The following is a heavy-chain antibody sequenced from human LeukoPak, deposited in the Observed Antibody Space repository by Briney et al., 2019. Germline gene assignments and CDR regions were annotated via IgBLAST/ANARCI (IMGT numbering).Heavy chain of an antibody. Sequence: GGSRRLSCAASGFTFSSHWMHWVRQAPGKGLVWVSHINTDGSRITYADSVKGRFTISRDNAKNTLYLQMNSLRAEDTAVYYCARDLRQTNWFDPWGQGTLVTVSS. J-gene: IGHJ5*02. CDR2: INTDGSRI. CDR3: ARDLRQTNWFDP. V-gene: IGHV3-74*01. CDR1: GFTFSSHW.